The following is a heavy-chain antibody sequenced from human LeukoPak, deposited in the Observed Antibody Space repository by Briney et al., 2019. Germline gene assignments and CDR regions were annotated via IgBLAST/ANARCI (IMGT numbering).Heavy chain of an antibody. Sequence: SQTLSLTCTVSGGSISSGGYWSWIRQHPGKGLEWIGYICYSGSTYYNPSLKSRVTISVDTSKNQFSLKLSSVTAADTAVYYCARRDCSGGSCYGRWFDPWGQGTLVTVSS. J-gene: IGHJ5*02. V-gene: IGHV4-31*03. CDR3: ARRDCSGGSCYGRWFDP. CDR1: GGSISSGGY. CDR2: ICYSGST. D-gene: IGHD2-15*01.